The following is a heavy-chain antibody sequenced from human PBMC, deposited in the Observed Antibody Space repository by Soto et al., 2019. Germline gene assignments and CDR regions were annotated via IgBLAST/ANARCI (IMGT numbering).Heavy chain of an antibody. CDR3: ARVPYDFWSGYYTPHYYYMDV. CDR2: IWYDGSNK. D-gene: IGHD3-3*01. V-gene: IGHV3-33*01. CDR1: GFTFSSYG. Sequence: GGSLRLSCAASGFTFSSYGMHWVRQAPGKGLEWVAVIWYDGSNKYYADSVKGRFTISRDNSKNTLYLQMNSLRAEDTAVYYCARVPYDFWSGYYTPHYYYMDVWGKGTTVTVSS. J-gene: IGHJ6*03.